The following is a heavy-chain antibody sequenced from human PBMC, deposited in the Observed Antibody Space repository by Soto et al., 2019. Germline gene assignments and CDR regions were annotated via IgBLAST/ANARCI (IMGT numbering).Heavy chain of an antibody. Sequence: SVKVSFKASGGTFSRYRFNWVRQARGQGLEWLGGIVPIYRTADYAQKFQGRVTITADESTRTVYLELSSLKSQDTALYYCARDSGAKLSSSWGQGTLVTVSS. CDR3: ARDSGAKLSSS. D-gene: IGHD6-13*01. J-gene: IGHJ4*02. CDR1: GGTFSRYR. V-gene: IGHV1-69*13. CDR2: IVPIYRTA.